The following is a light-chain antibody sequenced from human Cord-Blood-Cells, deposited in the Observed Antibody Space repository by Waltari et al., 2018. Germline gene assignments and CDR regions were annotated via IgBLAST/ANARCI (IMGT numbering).Light chain of an antibody. J-gene: IGLJ2*01. Sequence: QSALHQPASVSGSPGQSIPISCPGTSSDVGGYNSVSWYQQHPGKAPKLMIYDVSNRPSGVSNRFSGSKSGNTASLTISGLQAEDEADYYCSSYTSSSTLVFGGGTKLTVL. V-gene: IGLV2-14*01. CDR2: DVS. CDR1: SSDVGGYNS. CDR3: SSYTSSSTLV.